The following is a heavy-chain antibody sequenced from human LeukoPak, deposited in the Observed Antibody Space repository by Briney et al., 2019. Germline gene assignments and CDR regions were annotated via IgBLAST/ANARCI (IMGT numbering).Heavy chain of an antibody. V-gene: IGHV4-34*01. CDR3: ARIREDYGGNTYPDY. J-gene: IGHJ4*02. Sequence: SETLSLTCAVSGGSFSGYYWSWIRQPPGKGLEWIGEINHSGSTYYNPSLKSRVTISVDTSKNQFSLKLSSVTAADTAVYYCARIREDYGGNTYPDYWGQGTLVTVSS. CDR2: INHSGST. D-gene: IGHD4-23*01. CDR1: GGSFSGYY.